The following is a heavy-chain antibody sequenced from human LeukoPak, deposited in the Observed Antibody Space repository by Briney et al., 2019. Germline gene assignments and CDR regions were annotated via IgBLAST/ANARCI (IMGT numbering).Heavy chain of an antibody. CDR2: IIPIFGTA. V-gene: IGHV1-69*06. CDR1: GYTLTELS. Sequence: SVKVSCKVSGYTLTELSMHWVRQAPGKGLEWMGGIIPIFGTANYAQKFQGRVTITADKSTSTAYMELSSLRSEDTAVYYCAREGGNYYDSSGYSEDYWGQGTLVTVSS. J-gene: IGHJ4*02. D-gene: IGHD3-22*01. CDR3: AREGGNYYDSSGYSEDY.